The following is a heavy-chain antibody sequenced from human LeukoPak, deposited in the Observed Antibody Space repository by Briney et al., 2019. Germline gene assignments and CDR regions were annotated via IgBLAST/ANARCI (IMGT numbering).Heavy chain of an antibody. CDR3: AREASITLVRGVTKYFDY. CDR2: INWNGGST. CDR1: GFTFDDYG. V-gene: IGHV3-20*04. Sequence: GGSLRLSCAASGFTFDDYGMMWVRHAPGKGLEWVSDINWNGGSTGYVDSVDGRFTISRDNAKNSLYLEMTSLRVEDTALYYCAREASITLVRGVTKYFDYWGQGTLVTVSS. J-gene: IGHJ4*02. D-gene: IGHD3-10*01.